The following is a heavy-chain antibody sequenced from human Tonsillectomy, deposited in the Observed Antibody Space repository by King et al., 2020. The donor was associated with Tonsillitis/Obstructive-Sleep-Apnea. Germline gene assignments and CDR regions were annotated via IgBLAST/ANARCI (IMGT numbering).Heavy chain of an antibody. D-gene: IGHD3-9*01. J-gene: IGHJ3*02. CDR1: GGSISSNSYY. V-gene: IGHV4-39*01. CDR3: AGRGLGFDILTGYRDAFDI. CDR2: IYYSGST. Sequence: QLQESGPGLVKPSETLSLTCTVSGGSISSNSYYWGWIRQPPGKGLEWIGSIYYSGSTYYNPSLKSRVTISVDTSKNQFSLKLSSVTAADTAVYYCAGRGLGFDILTGYRDAFDIWGQGTMVTVSS.